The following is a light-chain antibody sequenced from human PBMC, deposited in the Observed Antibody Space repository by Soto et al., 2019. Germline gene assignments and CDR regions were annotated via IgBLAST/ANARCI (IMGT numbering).Light chain of an antibody. CDR2: EVS. Sequence: QSVLTQPASVSGSPGQTITISCTGTSSDVGGYNYVSWYQHNQGKAPKLLTYEVSNRPSGVSDRFSGSKSDNMASLTISGLHAEDEADYYCSSYTSTNTPVVFGGGTKVTVL. CDR3: SSYTSTNTPVV. CDR1: SSDVGGYNY. V-gene: IGLV2-14*01. J-gene: IGLJ2*01.